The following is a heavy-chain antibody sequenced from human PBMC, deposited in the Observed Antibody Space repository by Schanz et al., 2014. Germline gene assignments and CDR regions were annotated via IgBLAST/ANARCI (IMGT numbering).Heavy chain of an antibody. CDR3: ARANYRRKINFDY. CDR2: IWYDENNK. CDR1: GFTFSSYG. D-gene: IGHD3-10*01. J-gene: IGHJ4*02. Sequence: QVQLVESGGGVVQFGRSLRLSCVASGFTFSSYGMHWVRQAPGKGLEWVAVIWYDENNKYYADSVKGRFTMSRDNSKITLYLQMNSLRAEYTAVYYCARANYRRKINFDYWGRGTLVTVSS. V-gene: IGHV3-33*01.